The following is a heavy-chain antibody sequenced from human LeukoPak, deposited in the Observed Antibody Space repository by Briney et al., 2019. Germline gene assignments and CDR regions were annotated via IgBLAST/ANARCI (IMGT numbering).Heavy chain of an antibody. CDR1: GGSFSGYY. V-gene: IGHV4-34*01. D-gene: IGHD3-10*01. J-gene: IGHJ1*01. CDR3: ARGRGSYYFQH. Sequence: KPSETLSLTCAVYGGSFSGYYLSWIRQPPGKGLEWIGEINHSGSTNYNPSLKSRVTISVDTSKNQFSLKLSSVTAADTAVYYCARGRGSYYFQHWGQGTLVTVSS. CDR2: INHSGST.